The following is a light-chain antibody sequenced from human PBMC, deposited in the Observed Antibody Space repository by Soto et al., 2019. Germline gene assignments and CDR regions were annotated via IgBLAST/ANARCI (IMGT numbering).Light chain of an antibody. V-gene: IGLV2-8*01. CDR1: TDDVGTYDY. Sequence: QSVLTQPASVSGSPGQSITISCTGTTDDVGTYDYVSWYQQHPGKAPKLLIYEVSKRPSGVPDRFSASTSGNTASLTVSGLQADDEADYYCSSYAGNNNVIFGGGTKLTVL. CDR3: SSYAGNNNVI. J-gene: IGLJ2*01. CDR2: EVS.